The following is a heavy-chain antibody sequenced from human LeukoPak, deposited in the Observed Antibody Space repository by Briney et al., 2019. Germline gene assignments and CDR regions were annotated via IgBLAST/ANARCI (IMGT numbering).Heavy chain of an antibody. CDR3: ASGPGVYYYYYYMDV. CDR2: IYHSGST. J-gene: IGHJ6*03. V-gene: IGHV4-30-2*01. CDR1: GGSISSGGYY. D-gene: IGHD7-27*01. Sequence: SETLSLTCTVSGGSISSGGYYWSWIRQPPGKGLEWIGYIYHSGSTYYNPSLKSRVTISVDRSKNQFSLKLSSVTAADTAVYYCASGPGVYYYYYYMDVWGKGTTVTVSS.